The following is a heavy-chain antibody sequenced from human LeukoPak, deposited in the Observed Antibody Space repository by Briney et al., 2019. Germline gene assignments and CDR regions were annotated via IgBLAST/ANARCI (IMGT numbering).Heavy chain of an antibody. CDR2: ISAYNGNT. V-gene: IGHV1-18*01. CDR1: GYTFTSYG. CDR3: ARERRGIEDDY. D-gene: IGHD6-13*01. Sequence: ASVKVSCKAPGYTFTSYGISWVRQAPGQGLEWMGWISAYNGNTNYVQKLQGRVTMTTDTSTSTAYMELRSLRSDDTAVYYCARERRGIEDDYWGQGTLVTVSS. J-gene: IGHJ4*02.